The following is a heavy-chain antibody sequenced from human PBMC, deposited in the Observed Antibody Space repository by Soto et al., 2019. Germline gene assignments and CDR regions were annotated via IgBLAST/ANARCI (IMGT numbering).Heavy chain of an antibody. CDR2: IFYGGST. D-gene: IGHD3-10*01. J-gene: IGHJ4*02. CDR1: GGSVYSTSYY. CDR3: ARRLASGSPYFDY. Sequence: PSETLSLTCSVSGGSVYSTSYYWGWIRQPPGKGLEWVGHIFYGGSTYYNPSLESRVAISVDTSKNQVSLRLTSVTAADTAVYYCARRLASGSPYFDYWGQGTLVTVS. V-gene: IGHV4-39*01.